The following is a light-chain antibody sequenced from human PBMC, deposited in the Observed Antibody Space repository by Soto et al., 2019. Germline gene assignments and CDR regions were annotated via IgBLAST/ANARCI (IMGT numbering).Light chain of an antibody. V-gene: IGLV2-8*01. CDR1: SSDVGGYNY. CDR3: TSYAGSNIWV. CDR2: EVS. J-gene: IGLJ3*02. Sequence: QSALTQPPSASGSPGQSVTISCTGTSSDVGGYNYVSWYQQYPGKAPKLMIYEVSKRPSGVPDRFSGSKSGKTASLTVSGLQPEDEADYYCTSYAGSNIWVFGGGTKVTV.